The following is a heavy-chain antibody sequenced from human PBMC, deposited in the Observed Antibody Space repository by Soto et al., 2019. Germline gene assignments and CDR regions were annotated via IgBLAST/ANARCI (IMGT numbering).Heavy chain of an antibody. CDR3: ARDTGATVAGTFDY. CDR1: GFIFNNFW. V-gene: IGHV3-7*01. J-gene: IGHJ4*02. D-gene: IGHD6-19*01. CDR2: IKQDGSEK. Sequence: GGSLRLSCEASGFIFNNFWMTWVRQAPGKGLEWVANIKQDGSEKYYVDSVKGRFTISRDNAKNSLYLQMNSLRAEDTAMYYCARDTGATVAGTFDYWGPGTLVTVSS.